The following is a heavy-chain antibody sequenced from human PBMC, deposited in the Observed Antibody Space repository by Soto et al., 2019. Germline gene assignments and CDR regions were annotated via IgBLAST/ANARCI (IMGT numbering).Heavy chain of an antibody. Sequence: QVQLQQWGAGLLKPSETLSLTCAVYGGSFSGYYWSWIRQPPGKGLEWIGEINHSGSTNYNPSLKSRVTISVDTSKNQFSLKLSSVTAADTAVYYCARGLADTVVTPLPNYWYFDLWGRGTLVTVSS. J-gene: IGHJ2*01. CDR2: INHSGST. V-gene: IGHV4-34*01. CDR3: ARGLADTVVTPLPNYWYFDL. CDR1: GGSFSGYY. D-gene: IGHD2-21*02.